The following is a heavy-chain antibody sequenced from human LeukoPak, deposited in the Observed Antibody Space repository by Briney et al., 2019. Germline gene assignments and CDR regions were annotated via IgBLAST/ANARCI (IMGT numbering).Heavy chain of an antibody. CDR1: GFTFSSYG. D-gene: IGHD2-2*03. CDR2: IGDEGSNK. V-gene: IGHV3-30*02. Sequence: GGSLRLSRAASGFTFSSYGTHWVRQAPGKRLERGAFIGDEGSNKYYADSVKGRFTISRDNSKNTLYLQMNRLRAEDTAVYYCAKDGPGYCSSTSCQPLSYFDYWGQGTLVTVSS. J-gene: IGHJ4*02. CDR3: AKDGPGYCSSTSCQPLSYFDY.